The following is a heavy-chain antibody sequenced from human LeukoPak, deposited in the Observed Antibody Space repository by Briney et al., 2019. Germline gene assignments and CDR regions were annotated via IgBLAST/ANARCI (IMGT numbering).Heavy chain of an antibody. CDR3: ARVRTGGRGHLDY. V-gene: IGHV4-59*08. D-gene: IGHD1-1*01. J-gene: IGHJ4*02. CDR1: GGSISSYY. Sequence: SETLSLTCTVSGGSISSYYWSWIRQPPGKGLECIGYIDYSGSTNYNPSLKSRVSISVDASKKEFSLKLSSVTAADTAVYYCARVRTGGRGHLDYWGQGTLVTVSS. CDR2: IDYSGST.